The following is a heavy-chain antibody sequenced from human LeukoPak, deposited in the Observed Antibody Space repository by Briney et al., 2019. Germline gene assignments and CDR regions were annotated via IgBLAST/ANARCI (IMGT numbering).Heavy chain of an antibody. CDR2: IYYSGST. CDR3: ARETVGAIDY. D-gene: IGHD1-26*01. V-gene: IGHV4-59*12. Sequence: KSSETLSLTCTVSGGSISSYYWSWIRQPPGKGLEWIGYIYYSGSTNYNPSLKSRVTISVDTSKNQFSLKLSSVTAADTAVYYCARETVGAIDYWGQGTLVTVSS. J-gene: IGHJ4*02. CDR1: GGSISSYY.